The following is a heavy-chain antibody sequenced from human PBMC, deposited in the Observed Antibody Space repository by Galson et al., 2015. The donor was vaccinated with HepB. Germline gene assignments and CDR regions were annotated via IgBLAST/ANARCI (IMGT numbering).Heavy chain of an antibody. CDR2: IRAYNGNT. Sequence: SVKVSCKASGYTFTSYGISWVRQAPGQGLEWMGWIRAYNGNTNYAQKLQGRVTMTTDTSTSTAYMELRSLRSDDTAVYYCAREPAALYYYYYGMDVWGQGTTVTVSS. V-gene: IGHV1-18*04. CDR3: AREPAALYYYYYGMDV. D-gene: IGHD2-15*01. J-gene: IGHJ6*02. CDR1: GYTFTSYG.